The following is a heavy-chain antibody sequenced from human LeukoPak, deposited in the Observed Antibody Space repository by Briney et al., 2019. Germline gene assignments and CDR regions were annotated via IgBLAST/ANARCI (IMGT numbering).Heavy chain of an antibody. D-gene: IGHD2-21*02. CDR3: ARESVVTAHRALGY. J-gene: IGHJ4*02. V-gene: IGHV1-69*06. Sequence: SVKVSCKASGGTFSSYAISRVRQAPGQGLEWMGGIIPIFGTANYAQKFQGRVTITADKSTSTAYMELSSLRSEDTAVYYCARESVVTAHRALGYWGQGTLVTVSS. CDR2: IIPIFGTA. CDR1: GGTFSSYA.